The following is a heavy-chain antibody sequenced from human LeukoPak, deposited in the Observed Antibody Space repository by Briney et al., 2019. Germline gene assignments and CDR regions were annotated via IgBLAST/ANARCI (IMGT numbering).Heavy chain of an antibody. CDR1: GGSISSGDYY. CDR2: IYYSGST. J-gene: IGHJ3*02. V-gene: IGHV4-30-4*01. D-gene: IGHD3-22*01. Sequence: SETLSLTCTVSGGSISSGDYYWSWIRQPPGKGLEWIGYIYYSGSTYYNPSLKSRVTISVDTSKNQFSLKLSSVTAADTAVYYCARVKMSYDSSGYPTFDAFDIWGQGTMVTVSS. CDR3: ARVKMSYDSSGYPTFDAFDI.